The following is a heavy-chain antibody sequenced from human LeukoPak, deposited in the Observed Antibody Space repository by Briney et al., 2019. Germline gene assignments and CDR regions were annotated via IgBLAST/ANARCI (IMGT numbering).Heavy chain of an antibody. J-gene: IGHJ4*02. Sequence: GRSLRLSCAASGFTFSSYGMHWVRQAPGKGLEWVSAISGSGGSPYYADSVKGRFTISRDNSKNTLYLQMNSLRAEDTAVYYCAKDRDILTATDYWGQGTLVTVSS. CDR2: ISGSGGSP. CDR1: GFTFSSYG. D-gene: IGHD3-9*01. CDR3: AKDRDILTATDY. V-gene: IGHV3-23*01.